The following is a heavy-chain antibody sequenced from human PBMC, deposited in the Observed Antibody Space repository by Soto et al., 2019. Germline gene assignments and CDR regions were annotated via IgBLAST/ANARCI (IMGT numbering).Heavy chain of an antibody. Sequence: ASVKVSCKASGYTFNFYGITWLRQAPGQGLEWMGWISGFNGNTNYAADLQGRVTMTTDTSTSTAYMELRGLRADDAAVYYFARNGVSSGPESPDFDSWGQGTLVTVSS. CDR2: ISGFNGNT. CDR1: GYTFNFYG. CDR3: ARNGVSSGPESPDFDS. D-gene: IGHD1-1*01. V-gene: IGHV1-18*01. J-gene: IGHJ4*02.